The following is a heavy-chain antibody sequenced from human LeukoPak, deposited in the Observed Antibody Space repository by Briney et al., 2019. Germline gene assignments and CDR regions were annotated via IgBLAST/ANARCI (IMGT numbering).Heavy chain of an antibody. Sequence: GGSLRLSCAASGFTFSDYYMSWIRQAPGKGLEWVSYISSSGSTIYYADSVKGQFTISRDNAKNSLYLQMNSLRAEDTAVYYCARVLRRPYYMDVWGKGTTVTVSS. CDR3: ARVLRRPYYMDV. CDR2: ISSSGSTI. D-gene: IGHD3-10*01. CDR1: GFTFSDYY. J-gene: IGHJ6*03. V-gene: IGHV3-11*01.